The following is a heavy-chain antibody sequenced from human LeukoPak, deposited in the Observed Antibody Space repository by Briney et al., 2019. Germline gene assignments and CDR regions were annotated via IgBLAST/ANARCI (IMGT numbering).Heavy chain of an antibody. D-gene: IGHD5-18*01. Sequence: GGSLRLSCAASGFTFSSYGMSWVRQAPGKGLEWVSAISGSGGSTYYADSVKGRFTISRDNAKNSLYLQMNSLRAEDTAVYYCARADRGYSYGHYYYMDVWGKGTTVTVSS. CDR2: ISGSGGST. CDR1: GFTFSSYG. J-gene: IGHJ6*03. CDR3: ARADRGYSYGHYYYMDV. V-gene: IGHV3-23*01.